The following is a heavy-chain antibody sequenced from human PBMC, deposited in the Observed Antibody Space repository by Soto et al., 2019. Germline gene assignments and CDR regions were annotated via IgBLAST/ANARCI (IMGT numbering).Heavy chain of an antibody. CDR1: GISTSSYW. J-gene: IGHJ4*02. V-gene: IGHV3-7*03. Sequence: LRLSCAASGISTSSYWMGWVRQAPGRGLEWVASIKNDGSEKYYMDSLKGRFTISRDNALNSLYLQMNSLRAEDTAVYFCVTGYYSDYWGQGTLVTVSS. CDR3: VTGYYSDY. CDR2: IKNDGSEK.